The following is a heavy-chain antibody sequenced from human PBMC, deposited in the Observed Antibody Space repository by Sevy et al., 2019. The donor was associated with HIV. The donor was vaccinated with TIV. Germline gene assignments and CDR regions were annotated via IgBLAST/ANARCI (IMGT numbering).Heavy chain of an antibody. Sequence: GGSLRRSCAASGFTCSDYWMNWVRQAPGKGLEWVANIKQDGSEKYYVDSVKGRFTISRDNAKNSLYLQMNSLRVEDTAVYFCAKLGFYYDSSASDYFDYWGQGTLVTVSS. CDR3: AKLGFYYDSSASDYFDY. CDR2: IKQDGSEK. J-gene: IGHJ4*02. D-gene: IGHD3-22*01. CDR1: GFTCSDYW. V-gene: IGHV3-7*01.